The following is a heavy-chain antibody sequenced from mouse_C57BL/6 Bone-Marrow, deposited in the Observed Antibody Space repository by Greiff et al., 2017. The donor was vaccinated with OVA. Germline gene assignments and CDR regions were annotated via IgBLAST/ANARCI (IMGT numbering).Heavy chain of an antibody. CDR1: GYTFTEYT. J-gene: IGHJ2*01. CDR2: FYPGGGRI. CDR3: ARHGLTGTIPYFDY. D-gene: IGHD4-1*01. V-gene: IGHV1-62-2*01. Sequence: QVQLQQSGAELVKPGASVKLSCKASGYTFTEYTIHWVKQRPGQGLGGIGWFYPGGGRIKYNEKFKDKATLTADKSSSTVYMELSRLTSEDSAVYFCARHGLTGTIPYFDYWGQGTTLTVAS.